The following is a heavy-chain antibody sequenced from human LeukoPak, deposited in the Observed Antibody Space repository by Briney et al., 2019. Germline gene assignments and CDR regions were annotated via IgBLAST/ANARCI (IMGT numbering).Heavy chain of an antibody. D-gene: IGHD6-19*01. V-gene: IGHV1-18*01. CDR3: ARDAAVAGTRMFDY. Sequence: ASVKVSCKTSGYTFIRYDITWVRQAPGQGLEWMGWISGYNGNTNYAQKLQGRVTMTRDTSISTAYMELSSLRSDDTAVYYCARDAAVAGTRMFDYWGQGTLVTVSS. J-gene: IGHJ4*02. CDR2: ISGYNGNT. CDR1: GYTFIRYD.